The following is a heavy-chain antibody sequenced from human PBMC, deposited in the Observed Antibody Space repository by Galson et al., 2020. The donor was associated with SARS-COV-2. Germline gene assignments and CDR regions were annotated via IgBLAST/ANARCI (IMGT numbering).Heavy chain of an antibody. Sequence: SQTLSLTCAVYGGSFSGYYWSWIRQPPGKGLEWIGEINHSGSTNYNPSLKSRVTISVDTSKNQFSLKLSSVTAADTAVYYCASLSTNWGPPIPPYWGQGTLVTVAA. CDR3: ASLSTNWGPPIPPY. CDR1: GGSFSGYY. J-gene: IGHJ4*02. V-gene: IGHV4-34*01. CDR2: INHSGST. D-gene: IGHD7-27*01.